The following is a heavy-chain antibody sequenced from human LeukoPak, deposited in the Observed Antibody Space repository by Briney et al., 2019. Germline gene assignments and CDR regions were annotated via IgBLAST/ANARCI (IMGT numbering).Heavy chain of an antibody. D-gene: IGHD3-22*01. V-gene: IGHV3-30*02. CDR2: IRYDGSNK. J-gene: IGHJ4*02. Sequence: GGSLRLSCAASGFTFSSYGMHWVRQAPGKGLEWVAFIRYDGSNKYYADSVKGRFTISRDNSKNTLYLQMNSLRAEDTAAYYCARDDYYYDSSGYYDYWGQGTLVTVSS. CDR3: ARDDYYYDSSGYYDY. CDR1: GFTFSSYG.